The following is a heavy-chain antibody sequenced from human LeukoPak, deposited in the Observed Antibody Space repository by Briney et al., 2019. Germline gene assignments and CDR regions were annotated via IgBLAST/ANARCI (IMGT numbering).Heavy chain of an antibody. D-gene: IGHD1-26*01. V-gene: IGHV3-30*02. J-gene: IGHJ4*02. CDR1: GFTFSSYG. CDR2: IRYDGSNK. CDR3: AKETVSGSYAYYFDY. Sequence: GGSLRLSCAASGFTFSSYGMHWVRQAPGKGLEWVAFIRYDGSNKYYADSVKGRFTISRDNSKNTLYLQMNSLRAEDTAVYYCAKETVSGSYAYYFDYWGQGTLATVSS.